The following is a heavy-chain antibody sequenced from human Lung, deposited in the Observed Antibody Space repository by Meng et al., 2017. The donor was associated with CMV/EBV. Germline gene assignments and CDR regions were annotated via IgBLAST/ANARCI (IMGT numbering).Heavy chain of an antibody. J-gene: IGHJ4*02. CDR3: AVDLWSGYYTTLDY. Sequence: SVXVFXKASGDTFSNYAFSWVRQAPGQGLEWMGGIIPTFGAPNYAQKFDGRVTITTDKSTSTAYMELSGLTSEDSAVYYCAVDLWSGYYTTLDYWGLGTXVTVAS. CDR1: GDTFSNYA. D-gene: IGHD3-3*01. V-gene: IGHV1-69*05. CDR2: IIPTFGAP.